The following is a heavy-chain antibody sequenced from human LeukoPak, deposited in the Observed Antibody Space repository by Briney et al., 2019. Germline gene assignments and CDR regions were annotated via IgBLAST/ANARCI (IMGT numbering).Heavy chain of an antibody. D-gene: IGHD3-3*01. J-gene: IGHJ6*02. CDR2: ITFSSTYI. Sequence: GGSLRLSCAASGFTFSSYGMNWVRQAPGKGLEWVSSITFSSTYIYSADSVRGRFTISRDDAQNSLFLQMNSLRADDTAVYYCARDTISSTGRPRWSVGMDVWGQGTTVTVSS. V-gene: IGHV3-21*01. CDR3: ARDTISSTGRPRWSVGMDV. CDR1: GFTFSSYG.